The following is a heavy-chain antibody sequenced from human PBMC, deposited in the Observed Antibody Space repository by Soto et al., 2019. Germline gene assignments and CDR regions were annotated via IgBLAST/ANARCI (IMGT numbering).Heavy chain of an antibody. Sequence: SETLSLTCSVSGGFVSSSSYSWGWIRQSPGKGLEWIGTIYSSENTYYNPSLLSRVTISVDTSKNEFSLKVNSVTAADTAVYYCARGEGAAPGILPAAINWFDPWGQGTMVTVS. J-gene: IGHJ5*02. V-gene: IGHV4-39*07. CDR1: GGFVSSSSYS. CDR3: ARGEGAAPGILPAAINWFDP. CDR2: IYSSENT. D-gene: IGHD2-2*02.